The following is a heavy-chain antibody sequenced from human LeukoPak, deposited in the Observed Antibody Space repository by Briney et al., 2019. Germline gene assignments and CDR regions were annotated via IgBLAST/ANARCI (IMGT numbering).Heavy chain of an antibody. CDR1: GFTFSSYA. Sequence: GGSLRLSCAASGFTFSSYAMSWVRQAPGKGLEWVSAISGSGGSTYYADSVKGRFTISRDNSKNTLYLQMNNLRAEDTAVYYCAKGDYSNYVRSYFDYWGQGTLVTVSS. D-gene: IGHD4-11*01. V-gene: IGHV3-23*01. J-gene: IGHJ4*02. CDR3: AKGDYSNYVRSYFDY. CDR2: ISGSGGST.